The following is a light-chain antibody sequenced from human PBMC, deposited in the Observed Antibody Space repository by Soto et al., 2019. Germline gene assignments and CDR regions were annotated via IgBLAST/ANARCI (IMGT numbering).Light chain of an antibody. CDR1: SSDVGAYNY. J-gene: IGLJ1*01. CDR3: SSYTSNTTPYV. Sequence: QSALTQPASVSGSPGQSIAISCTGTSSDVGAYNYVSRYQQHPGKVPKLVIYDVTNRPSGVSDRFSGSKSGNTASLTISGLQAGDEADYYCSSYTSNTTPYVFGTGTKVTVL. V-gene: IGLV2-14*01. CDR2: DVT.